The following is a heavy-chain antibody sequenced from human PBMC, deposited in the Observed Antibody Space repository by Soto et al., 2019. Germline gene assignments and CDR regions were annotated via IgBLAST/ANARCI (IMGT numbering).Heavy chain of an antibody. CDR3: AREGSRPYYYYGMDV. V-gene: IGHV1-18*01. CDR2: ISAYNGNT. CDR1: GYTFTSYG. J-gene: IGHJ6*02. Sequence: QVKLVQSGAEVKKPGASVKVSGKASGYTFTSYGFSWVRQAPGQGLEWMGWISAYNGNTNYAQKLQGRVTMTTDTSTSTAYMELRSLRSDDTAVYYCAREGSRPYYYYGMDVWGQGTTVTVSS. D-gene: IGHD1-26*01.